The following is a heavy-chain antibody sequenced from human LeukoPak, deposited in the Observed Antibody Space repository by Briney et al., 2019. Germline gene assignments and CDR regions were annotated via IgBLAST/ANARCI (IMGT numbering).Heavy chain of an antibody. V-gene: IGHV1-2*02. Sequence: ASVKVSCKASGYTFTGYYMHWVRQAPGQGLKWMGWINPNSGGTNSAQIFQGRVTMTRDTSISTAYMELSRLTSDDTAVYYCARDRGWYSLENWFDPWGQGTLVTVSS. CDR1: GYTFTGYY. CDR2: INPNSGGT. J-gene: IGHJ5*02. D-gene: IGHD6-19*01. CDR3: ARDRGWYSLENWFDP.